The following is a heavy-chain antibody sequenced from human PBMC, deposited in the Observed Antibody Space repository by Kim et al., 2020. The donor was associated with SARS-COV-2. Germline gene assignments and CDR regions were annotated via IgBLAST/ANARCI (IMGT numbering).Heavy chain of an antibody. V-gene: IGHV3-23*01. J-gene: IGHJ4*02. CDR3: AGYYYGSGSYYRSIDY. D-gene: IGHD3-10*01. Sequence: SVKGRFTLPRDNSKNNLYLQMNSLRAEDTAIYYCAGYYYGSGSYYRSIDYWGQGTLVTVSS.